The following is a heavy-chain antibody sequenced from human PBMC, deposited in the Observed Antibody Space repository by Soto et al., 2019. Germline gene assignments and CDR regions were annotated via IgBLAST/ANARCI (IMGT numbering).Heavy chain of an antibody. CDR3: ASERYCSDDNCYSGGGFAY. J-gene: IGHJ4*02. Sequence: EVQLLESGGALVQPGGSLRLSCAASGFTFNNYAMSWVRQAPGKGLEWVSGVSRGGDRTYYAASVEGRFTISRDSSKNTLYLQRNKLRADDTAIYFCASERYCSDDNCYSGGGFAYWGQGNLVTVSS. CDR1: GFTFNNYA. CDR2: VSRGGDRT. V-gene: IGHV3-23*01. D-gene: IGHD2-15*01.